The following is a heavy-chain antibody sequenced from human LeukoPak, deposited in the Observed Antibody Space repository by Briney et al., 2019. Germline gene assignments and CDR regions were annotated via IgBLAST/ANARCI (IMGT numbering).Heavy chain of an antibody. V-gene: IGHV4-28*01. CDR1: GYSISSSNW. Sequence: SETLSLTCAVSGYSISSSNWWGWIRQPPGKGLEWIGYIYYSGSTYYNPSLKSRVTMSVDTSKNQFSLKLSSVTAVDTAVYYCARSGYSSGWYFDYWGQGTLVTVSS. D-gene: IGHD6-19*01. J-gene: IGHJ4*02. CDR2: IYYSGST. CDR3: ARSGYSSGWYFDY.